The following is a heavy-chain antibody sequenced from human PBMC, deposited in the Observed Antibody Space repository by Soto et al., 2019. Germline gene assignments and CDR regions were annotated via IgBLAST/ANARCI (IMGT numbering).Heavy chain of an antibody. CDR3: ARGGHVVVVTAALDY. D-gene: IGHD2-21*02. Sequence: ASVKVSCKASGDTFTDYYIHWVRPAPGQGLEWMGTVNPSGGHTTYAQHFLGRMTMTRDTSTSTLYMELTSLTSEDTAVYYCARGGHVVVVTAALDYWGQGTLVTVSS. J-gene: IGHJ4*02. CDR1: GDTFTDYY. V-gene: IGHV1-46*01. CDR2: VNPSGGHT.